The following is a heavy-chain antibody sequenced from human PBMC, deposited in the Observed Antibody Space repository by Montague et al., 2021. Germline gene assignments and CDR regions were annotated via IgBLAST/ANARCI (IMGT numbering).Heavy chain of an antibody. CDR2: ISSSSSYI. CDR3: ARWGSGWAYLDI. J-gene: IGHJ4*02. CDR1: GFTFSSYT. D-gene: IGHD6-19*01. Sequence: SLRLSCAASGFTFSSYTMNWVRQAPGKGLEWVSAISSSSSYIYYADSVKGRFTISRDNAKKSLYLQMTSLRVEDTAVYYCARWGSGWAYLDIWGQGTLVTVSS. V-gene: IGHV3-21*01.